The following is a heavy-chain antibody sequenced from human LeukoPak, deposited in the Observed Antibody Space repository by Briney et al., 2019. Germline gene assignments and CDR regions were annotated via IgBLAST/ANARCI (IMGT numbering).Heavy chain of an antibody. Sequence: SETLSLTCTVSGGSISSYYWSWIRQPPGKGLEWIGYIYYSGSTNYNPSLKSRVTISVDTSKNQFSLKLSSVTAADTAVYYCARAWESSRFDPWGQGTLVTVSS. CDR3: ARAWESSRFDP. CDR1: GGSISSYY. D-gene: IGHD1-26*01. V-gene: IGHV4-59*08. J-gene: IGHJ5*02. CDR2: IYYSGST.